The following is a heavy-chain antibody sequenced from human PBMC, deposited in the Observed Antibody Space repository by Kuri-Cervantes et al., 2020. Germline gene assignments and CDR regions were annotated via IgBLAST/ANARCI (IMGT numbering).Heavy chain of an antibody. Sequence: LSLTCAASGFPFNSYSMNWVRQAPGKGLEWVSVIYSGGSTYYADSVKGRFTISRDNSKNTLYLQMNSLRSDDTAVYYCARGEYSTGWPEGRYYYSGMDVWGRGTMVTVSS. CDR2: IYSGGST. V-gene: IGHV3-53*05. D-gene: IGHD6-19*01. J-gene: IGHJ6*02. CDR1: GFPFNSYS. CDR3: ARGEYSTGWPEGRYYYSGMDV.